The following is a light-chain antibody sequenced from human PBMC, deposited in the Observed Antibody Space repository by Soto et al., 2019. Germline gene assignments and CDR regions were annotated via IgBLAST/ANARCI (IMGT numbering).Light chain of an antibody. CDR2: DAS. CDR1: QSVSSY. Sequence: EIVLTQSPATLSLSPGERATLSCRASQSVSSYLAWYQQKPGQAPRLLIYDASNRATGIPARFSGGGSGTDFTLTISSLEPEDFAVYYWQQRSNWPPLYTFGQGTKLEIK. J-gene: IGKJ2*01. V-gene: IGKV3-11*01. CDR3: QQRSNWPPLYT.